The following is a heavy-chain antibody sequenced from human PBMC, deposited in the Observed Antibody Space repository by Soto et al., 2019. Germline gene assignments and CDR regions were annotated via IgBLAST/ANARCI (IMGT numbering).Heavy chain of an antibody. J-gene: IGHJ5*02. CDR2: IYYSGST. D-gene: IGHD2-8*01. CDR1: GGSISSSSYY. Sequence: SETLYLTCTVSGGSISSSSYYWGWIRQPPGKGLEWIGSIYYSGSTYYNPSLKSRVTISVDTSKNQFSLKLSSVTAADTAVYYCARGGIVLMVYAILDPWGQGTLVTVSS. CDR3: ARGGIVLMVYAILDP. V-gene: IGHV4-39*01.